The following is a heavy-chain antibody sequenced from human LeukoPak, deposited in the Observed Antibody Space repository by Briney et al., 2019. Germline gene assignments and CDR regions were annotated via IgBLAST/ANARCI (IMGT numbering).Heavy chain of an antibody. Sequence: ASVKVSCKASGYTFTGYYMHWVRQAPGQGLEWMGWINPNSGGTNYAQKFQGRVTMTRDTSISTAYMELSRLRSDDTAVYYCARGRGVATRRTPHTADYWGQGTLVTVSS. J-gene: IGHJ4*02. V-gene: IGHV1-2*02. CDR2: INPNSGGT. D-gene: IGHD5-12*01. CDR1: GYTFTGYY. CDR3: ARGRGVATRRTPHTADY.